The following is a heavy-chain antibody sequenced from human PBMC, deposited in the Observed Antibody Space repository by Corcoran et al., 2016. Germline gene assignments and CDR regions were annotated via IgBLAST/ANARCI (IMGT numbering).Heavy chain of an antibody. D-gene: IGHD3-22*01. V-gene: IGHV1-18*01. CDR2: SSAYNGNT. CDR3: ARCDSSGYYHDFDY. CDR1: GDTFTSYG. J-gene: IGHJ4*02. Sequence: QVQLVQSGAEVKKPGASVKVSCKASGDTFTSYGISWVRQAPGQGHEWMGWSSAYNGNTNYAQTLQGSVTMTTDTSTSTAYLELRSLRSDDTAVYYCARCDSSGYYHDFDYWGQGTLVTVSS.